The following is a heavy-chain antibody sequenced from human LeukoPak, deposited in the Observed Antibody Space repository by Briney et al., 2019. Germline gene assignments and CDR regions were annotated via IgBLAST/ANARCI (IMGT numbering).Heavy chain of an antibody. Sequence: PGRSLRLSCAASGFTFSSYGMHCVRQAPGKGLEWVAVISYDGSNKYYADSVKGRFTISRDNSKNTLYLQMNSLRAEDTAVYYCAFTSGSYYYYYGMDVWGQGTTVTVSS. CDR2: ISYDGSNK. D-gene: IGHD1-26*01. CDR3: AFTSGSYYYYYGMDV. J-gene: IGHJ6*02. CDR1: GFTFSSYG. V-gene: IGHV3-30*03.